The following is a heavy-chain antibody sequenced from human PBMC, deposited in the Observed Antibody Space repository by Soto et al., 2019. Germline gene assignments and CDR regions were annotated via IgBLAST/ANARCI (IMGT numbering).Heavy chain of an antibody. CDR1: GYVFTSSP. J-gene: IGHJ6*02. CDR3: ARDEGMLSFGGLMPTVRYYYGMDV. Sequence: ASVKVSCQSSGYVFTSSPIQWVRQAPGKSLEWVGWINVGNGDTRFSKKCQGRVTLTRDTYASTVYMDLSSLRSEDTAVYYCARDEGMLSFGGLMPTVRYYYGMDVWGQGTTVTVSS. V-gene: IGHV1-3*01. CDR2: INVGNGDT. D-gene: IGHD3-16*01.